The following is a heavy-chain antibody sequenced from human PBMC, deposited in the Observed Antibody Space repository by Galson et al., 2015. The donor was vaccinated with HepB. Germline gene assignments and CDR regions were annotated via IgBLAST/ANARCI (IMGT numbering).Heavy chain of an antibody. Sequence: SLRLSCAASGFTFSIYGMHWVRQAPGKGLEWVAVIWSDGSNKYYGDSVKGRFTISRDNSKNTLYLQINSLRAEDTAVYYCARVAGDRTGLYYYYYMDVWGKGTTVTVSS. CDR3: ARVAGDRTGLYYYYYMDV. J-gene: IGHJ6*03. D-gene: IGHD7-27*01. CDR2: IWSDGSNK. V-gene: IGHV3-33*01. CDR1: GFTFSIYG.